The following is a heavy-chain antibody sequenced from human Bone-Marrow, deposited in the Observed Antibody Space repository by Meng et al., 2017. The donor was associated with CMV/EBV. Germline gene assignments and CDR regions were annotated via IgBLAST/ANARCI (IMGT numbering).Heavy chain of an antibody. CDR2: ISWNSGSI. CDR3: AHKFGGYALAN. D-gene: IGHD3-10*01. J-gene: IGHJ4*02. CDR1: GFTFDDYA. V-gene: IGHV3-9*01. Sequence: SLKISCAASGFTFDDYAMHWVRQAPGKGLEWVSGISWNSGSIGYADSVKGRFTISRDNAKNSVFLQMNSLRAEDTAVYYCAHKFGGYALANWGQGTLVTVSS.